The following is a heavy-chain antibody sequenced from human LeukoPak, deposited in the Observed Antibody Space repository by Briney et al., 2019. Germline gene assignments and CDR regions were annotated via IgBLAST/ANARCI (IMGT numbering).Heavy chain of an antibody. CDR1: GFTFSSYW. Sequence: GGSLRLSCAASGFTFSSYWMSWVRQAPGRGLEWVANIKQDGSGKHYVDSVKGRFIISRDNAKNSLYLEMNILRADDSAVYYCARDPRCHYDSSASLGDGFDLWGQGTKVIVSS. V-gene: IGHV3-7*01. J-gene: IGHJ3*01. D-gene: IGHD3-22*01. CDR2: IKQDGSGK. CDR3: ARDPRCHYDSSASLGDGFDL.